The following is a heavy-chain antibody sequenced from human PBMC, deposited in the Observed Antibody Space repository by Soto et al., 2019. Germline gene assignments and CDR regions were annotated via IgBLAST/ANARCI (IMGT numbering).Heavy chain of an antibody. V-gene: IGHV1-69*17. Sequence: QVQLVQSGAEVKKPGSSVKVSCKASGGTSRSLSITWVRQAPGQGLEWMGGITPLFGIPNYPQKFQGRLTITADISTGTAYLELSSLRSEDTAVYYCARDTHSAGGWFDTWGRGTLVTVSS. CDR2: ITPLFGIP. CDR1: GGTSRSLS. CDR3: ARDTHSAGGWFDT. D-gene: IGHD2-15*01. J-gene: IGHJ5*02.